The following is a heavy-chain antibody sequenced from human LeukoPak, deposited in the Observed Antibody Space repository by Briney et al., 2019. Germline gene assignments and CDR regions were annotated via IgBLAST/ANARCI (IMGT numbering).Heavy chain of an antibody. CDR3: ARTSMITFGGVIPQDVYYFDY. CDR2: INPNSGGT. D-gene: IGHD3-16*02. CDR1: GYTFTGYY. J-gene: IGHJ4*02. Sequence: GASVKVSCKASGYTFTGYYMHWVRQAPGQGLEWMGWINPNSGGTDYAQKFQGRVTMTRDTSISTAYMELSRLRSDDTAVYYCARTSMITFGGVIPQDVYYFDYWGQGTLVTVSS. V-gene: IGHV1-2*02.